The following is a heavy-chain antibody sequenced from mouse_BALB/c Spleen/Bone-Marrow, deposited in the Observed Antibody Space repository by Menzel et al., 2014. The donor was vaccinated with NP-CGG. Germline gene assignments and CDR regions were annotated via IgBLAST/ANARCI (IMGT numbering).Heavy chain of an antibody. J-gene: IGHJ3*01. V-gene: IGHV1-9*01. CDR3: ARRGISWFAY. CDR1: GYTFSSYW. CDR2: ILPGSGST. Sequence: VQGVESGAELMKPGASVKISCKATGYTFSSYWIEWVKQRPGHGLEWIGEILPGSGSTIYNEKFKGKATFTADTSSNTAYMQLSSLTSEDSAVYYCARRGISWFAYWGQGTLVTVSA.